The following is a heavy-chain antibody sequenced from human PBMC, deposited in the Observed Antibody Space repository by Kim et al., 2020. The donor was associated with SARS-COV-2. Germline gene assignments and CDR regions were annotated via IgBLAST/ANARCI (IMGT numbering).Heavy chain of an antibody. CDR1: GFTFSSYG. V-gene: IGHV3-33*01. CDR2: IWYDGSNK. D-gene: IGHD3-10*01. CDR3: ARDLRFGDWEVEDY. J-gene: IGHJ4*02. Sequence: GGSLRLSCAASGFTFSSYGMHWVRQAPGKGLEWVAVIWYDGSNKYYGDSVKGRFTISRDNSKNTLYLQMNSLRVEDTAVYYCARDLRFGDWEVEDYWGQGTLVTVSS.